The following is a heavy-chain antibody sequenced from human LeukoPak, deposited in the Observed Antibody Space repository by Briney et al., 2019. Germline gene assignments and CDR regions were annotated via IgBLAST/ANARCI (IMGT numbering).Heavy chain of an antibody. V-gene: IGHV4-59*01. CDR2: IYYSGST. CDR3: ARDLHCSGGSCHGWFDP. CDR1: GGSISSYY. Sequence: SETPSLTCTVSGGSISSYYWSWIRQPPGKGLEWIGYIYYSGSTNYNPSLKSRVTISVDTSKNQFSLKLSSVTAADTAVYYCARDLHCSGGSCHGWFDPWGQGTLVTVSS. J-gene: IGHJ5*02. D-gene: IGHD2-15*01.